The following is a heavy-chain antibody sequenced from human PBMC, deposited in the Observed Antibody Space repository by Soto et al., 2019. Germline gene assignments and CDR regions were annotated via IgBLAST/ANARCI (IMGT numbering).Heavy chain of an antibody. CDR3: ARTPFP. CDR1: GGSISSGGYS. Sequence: TSETLSLTCAVSGGSISSGGYSWSWIRQPPGKGLEWIGCIYHSGSTYYNPSLKSRVTMSVDRSKNQFSLKLSSVTAADTAVYYCARTPFPWGQGTLVTVSS. J-gene: IGHJ5*02. D-gene: IGHD2-15*01. CDR2: IYHSGST. V-gene: IGHV4-30-2*01.